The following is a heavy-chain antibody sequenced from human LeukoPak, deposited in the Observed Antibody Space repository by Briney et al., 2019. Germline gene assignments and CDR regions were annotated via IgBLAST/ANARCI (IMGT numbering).Heavy chain of an antibody. CDR2: IWYDGSNK. V-gene: IGHV3-33*01. CDR1: GFTFSSYG. J-gene: IGHJ4*02. Sequence: PGGSLRLSCAASGFTFSSYGMHWVRQAPGKGLEWVAAIWYDGSNKYYADSVKGRFTISRDNSKNTLYLQMNSLRAEDTAVYYCAGNYGPYYFDYWGQGTLVTVSS. D-gene: IGHD3-10*01. CDR3: AGNYGPYYFDY.